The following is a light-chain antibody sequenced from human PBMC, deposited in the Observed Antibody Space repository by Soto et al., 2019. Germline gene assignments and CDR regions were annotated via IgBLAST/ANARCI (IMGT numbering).Light chain of an antibody. J-gene: IGKJ1*01. CDR1: QSISNF. V-gene: IGKV1-39*01. CDR2: VAS. CDR3: QESYSSPPWT. Sequence: DIQMTQSPSSLSASVGDRVTITCRASQSISNFLNWYQHIPGKAPKLLIYVASSLQSGVPSRFSGSESGTEFTLTISSLQPEDFAAYYCQESYSSPPWTFGQGTKVEI.